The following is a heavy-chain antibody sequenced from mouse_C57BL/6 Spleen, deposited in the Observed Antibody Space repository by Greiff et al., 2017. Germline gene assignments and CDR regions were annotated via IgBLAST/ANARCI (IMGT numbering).Heavy chain of an antibody. V-gene: IGHV1-15*01. J-gene: IGHJ2*01. CDR2: IDPETGGT. Sequence: VQLQESGAELVRPGASVTLSCKASGYTFTDYEMHWVKQTPVHGLEWIGAIDPETGGTAYNQKFKGKAILTADKSSSTAYMELRSLTSEDSAVYYCTRNYGSSTHYFDYWGQGTTLTVSS. D-gene: IGHD1-1*01. CDR3: TRNYGSSTHYFDY. CDR1: GYTFTDYE.